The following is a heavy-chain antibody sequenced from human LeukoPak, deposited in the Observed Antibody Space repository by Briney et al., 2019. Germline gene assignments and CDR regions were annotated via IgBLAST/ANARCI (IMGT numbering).Heavy chain of an antibody. D-gene: IGHD2-15*01. CDR2: IREDGGHT. CDR1: GFTFTNHW. Sequence: GGSLRLSCVTSGFTFTNHWMSWVRQAPGKGLEWVAHIREDGGHTNYVDSVKGRFTISRDNSKNTLYLQMNSLSGEDTAVYYCAKVNPDIIVVVATTFDDWGQGTLVTVSS. CDR3: AKVNPDIIVVVATTFDD. J-gene: IGHJ4*02. V-gene: IGHV3-7*03.